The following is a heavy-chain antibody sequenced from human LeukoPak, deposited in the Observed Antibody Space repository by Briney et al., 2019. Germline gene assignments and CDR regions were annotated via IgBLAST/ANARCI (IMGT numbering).Heavy chain of an antibody. V-gene: IGHV4-61*02. D-gene: IGHD6-13*01. CDR3: ARDAPGEIAAEGNWFDP. CDR2: IYTSGST. Sequence: SQTLSLTCTVSGGSISSGSYYWSWIQQPAGKGLEWIGRIYTSGSTNYNPSLKSRVTISVDTSKNQFSLKLSSVTAADTAVYYSARDAPGEIAAEGNWFDPWGQGTRVTVSS. J-gene: IGHJ5*02. CDR1: GGSISSGSYY.